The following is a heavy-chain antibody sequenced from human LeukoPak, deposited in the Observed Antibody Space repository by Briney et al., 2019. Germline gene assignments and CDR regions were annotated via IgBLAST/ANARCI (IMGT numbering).Heavy chain of an antibody. CDR2: IKSKNVGGTT. CDR1: GFTFNNAW. J-gene: IGHJ5*02. CDR3: TSHAAFDP. Sequence: PGGSLRLSCAASGFTFNNAWMNWVRQAPGKGLEWVGRIKSKNVGGTTDYAAPVKGRFTISRDDSKNTVYLQMNSLKIEDTAIYYCTSHAAFDPWGQGTLVTVSS. V-gene: IGHV3-15*01.